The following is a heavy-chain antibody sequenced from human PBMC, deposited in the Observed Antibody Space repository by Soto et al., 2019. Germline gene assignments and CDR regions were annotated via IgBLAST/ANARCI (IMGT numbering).Heavy chain of an antibody. V-gene: IGHV3-23*01. Sequence: VGSLSLSCAASGFTFSSYAMSWVRQAPWKGLEWVSGISGSGGSTYYADSVKGRFTISRDNSKNTLYLQMNSLRAEDTAVYYCAKDPPTTGTTFDYWGRGTLVTVSS. CDR3: AKDPPTTGTTFDY. CDR1: GFTFSSYA. J-gene: IGHJ4*02. D-gene: IGHD1-1*01. CDR2: ISGSGGST.